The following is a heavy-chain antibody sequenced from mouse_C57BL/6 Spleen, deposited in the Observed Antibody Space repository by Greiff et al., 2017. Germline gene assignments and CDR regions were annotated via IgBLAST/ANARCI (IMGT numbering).Heavy chain of an antibody. Sequence: VQLQQSGPELVKPGASVKISCKASGYSFTGYYMNWVKQSPEKSLEWIGEINPSTGGTTYNQKFKAKATLTVDKSSSTAYMQLKSLTSEDSAVYYCARLEGEDYFDYWGQGTTLTVSS. J-gene: IGHJ2*01. V-gene: IGHV1-42*01. CDR1: GYSFTGYY. CDR2: INPSTGGT. CDR3: ARLEGEDYFDY.